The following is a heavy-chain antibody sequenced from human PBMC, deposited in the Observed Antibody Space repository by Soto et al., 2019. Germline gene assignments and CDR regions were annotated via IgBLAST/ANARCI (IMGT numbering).Heavy chain of an antibody. V-gene: IGHV4-31*03. CDR3: ARERQQLVPHYCYMDV. CDR2: IYYSGST. D-gene: IGHD6-13*01. CDR1: GGSISSGGYY. J-gene: IGHJ6*03. Sequence: QVQLQESGPGLVKPSQTLSLTCTVSGGSISSGGYYWSWIRQHPGKGLEWIGYIYYSGSTYYNPSLKSRVTISVDTSKNQFSLKLSSVTAADTAVYYCARERQQLVPHYCYMDVWGKGTTVTVSS.